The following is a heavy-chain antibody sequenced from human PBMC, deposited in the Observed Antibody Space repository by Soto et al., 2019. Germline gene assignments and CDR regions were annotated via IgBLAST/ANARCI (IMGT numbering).Heavy chain of an antibody. D-gene: IGHD6-6*01. Sequence: GALRLSCAASGFTVSSPWMHWVLNAPGKGLVWVSRINSDGSSTSYADSVKGRFTISRDNAKNTLYLQMNSLRAEDTAVYYCARDLYSSSSVSGQPGYYYYGMDVWGQGTTVTVSS. J-gene: IGHJ6*02. V-gene: IGHV3-74*01. CDR2: INSDGSST. CDR3: ARDLYSSSSVSGQPGYYYYGMDV. CDR1: GFTVSSPW.